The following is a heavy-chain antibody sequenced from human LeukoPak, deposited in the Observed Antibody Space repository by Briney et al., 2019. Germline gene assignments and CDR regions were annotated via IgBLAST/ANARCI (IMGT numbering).Heavy chain of an antibody. V-gene: IGHV3-7*05. CDR1: GXAFSSYW. CDR3: ARDFNYGDFDY. CDR2: IKQDGSEK. J-gene: IGHJ4*02. Sequence: PGGSLRLSCAASGXAFSSYWMSWVRQAPGKGLEWVANIKQDGSEKYYVDSVKGRFTTSRDNAKNSLYLQMNSLRAEDTAVYYCARDFNYGDFDYWGQGTLVTVSS. D-gene: IGHD4-17*01.